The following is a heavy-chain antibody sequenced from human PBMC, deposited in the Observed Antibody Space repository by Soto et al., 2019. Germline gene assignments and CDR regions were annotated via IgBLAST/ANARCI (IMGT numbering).Heavy chain of an antibody. J-gene: IGHJ6*02. V-gene: IGHV3-30*04. CDR2: ISYDGSNK. CDR1: GFTFSSYA. D-gene: IGHD6-13*01. Sequence: GGSLRLSCAASGFTFSSYAMHWVRQAPGKGLEWVAVISYDGSNKYYADSVKGRFTISRDNSKNTLYLQMNSLRAEDTAVYYCARELSRSGYSSSLYYYYGIDVWGQGTTVTVSS. CDR3: ARELSRSGYSSSLYYYYGIDV.